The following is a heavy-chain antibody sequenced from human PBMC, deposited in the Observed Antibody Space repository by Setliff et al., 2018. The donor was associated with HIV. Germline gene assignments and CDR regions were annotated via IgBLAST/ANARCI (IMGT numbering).Heavy chain of an antibody. CDR2: INHSGST. V-gene: IGHV4-34*01. CDR1: GGSFSGYY. D-gene: IGHD6-19*01. J-gene: IGHJ4*02. Sequence: SETLSLTCAVYGGSFSGYYWAWIRQPPGKGLEWIGEINHSGSTNYNPSLKGRFNISLDTSKNHFSLRLKSVTAADTAVFYCARRTSFVGGAVAGNFDNWGQGTPVTVSS. CDR3: ARRTSFVGGAVAGNFDN.